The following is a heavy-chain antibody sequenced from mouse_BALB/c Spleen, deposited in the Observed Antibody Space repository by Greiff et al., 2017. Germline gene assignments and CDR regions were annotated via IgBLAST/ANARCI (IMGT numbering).Heavy chain of an antibody. D-gene: IGHD2-1*01. CDR2: IRNKANGYTT. CDR3: ASDGDLLWAY. J-gene: IGHJ3*01. V-gene: IGHV7-3*02. Sequence: EVKVVESGGGLVQPGGSLRLSCATSGFTFTDYYMSWVRQPPGKALEWLGFIRNKANGYTTEYSASVKGRFTISRDNSQSILYLQMNTLRAEDSATYYCASDGDLLWAYWGQGTLVTVSA. CDR1: GFTFTDYY.